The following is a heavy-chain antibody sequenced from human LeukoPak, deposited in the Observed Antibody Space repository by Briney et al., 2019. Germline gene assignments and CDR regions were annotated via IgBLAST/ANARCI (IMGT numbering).Heavy chain of an antibody. Sequence: SVKVSCKASGGTFSSYAISWVRQAPGQGLEWMGRIIPILGIANYARKFQGRVTITADKSTSTAYMELSSLRSEDTAVYYCARDLDEYGMDVWGQGTTVTVSS. V-gene: IGHV1-69*04. CDR1: GGTFSSYA. CDR2: IIPILGIA. J-gene: IGHJ6*02. CDR3: ARDLDEYGMDV.